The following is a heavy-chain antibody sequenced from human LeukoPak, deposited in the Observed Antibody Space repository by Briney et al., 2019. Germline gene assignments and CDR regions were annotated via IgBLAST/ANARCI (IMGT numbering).Heavy chain of an antibody. CDR1: GYTFTSYD. V-gene: IGHV1-8*01. CDR3: ARGETGTLTNDY. D-gene: IGHD1-7*01. CDR2: MNPNSGNT. J-gene: IGHJ4*02. Sequence: ASVKVSCKASGYTFTSYDINWVRQATGQGLEWMGWMNPNSGNTGYAQKFQGRVTMTRNTSISTAYMELSSLRSEDTAVYCCARGETGTLTNDYWGQGTLVTVSS.